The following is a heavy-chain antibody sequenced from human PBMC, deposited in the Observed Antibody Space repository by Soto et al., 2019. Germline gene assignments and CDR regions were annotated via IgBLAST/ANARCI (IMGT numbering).Heavy chain of an antibody. CDR1: GFTGSSYE. CDR3: ARESEDLTSNFDY. Sequence: GSLRLSCAASGFTGSSYEMNWVRQAPGKGLEWVSYISSSGSTIYYADSVKGRFTISRDNAKNSLYLQMNSLRAEDTAVYYCARESEDLTSNFDYWGQGTLVTVSS. V-gene: IGHV3-48*03. CDR2: ISSSGSTI. J-gene: IGHJ4*02.